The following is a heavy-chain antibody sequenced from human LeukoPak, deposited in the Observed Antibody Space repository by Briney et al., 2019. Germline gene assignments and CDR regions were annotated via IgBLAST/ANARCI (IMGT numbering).Heavy chain of an antibody. V-gene: IGHV1-46*01. CDR2: INPGSGNT. D-gene: IGHD1-14*01. CDR1: GYTFTSYY. J-gene: IGHJ4*02. Sequence: GASVKVSCKASGYTFTSYYMHWVRQAPGQGLEWMGVINPGSGNTNYAQKFQDRVTMTRDTSTGTVYMELSSLRSEDTAVYFCARVTGGANFDHWGQGTLVTVSS. CDR3: ARVTGGANFDH.